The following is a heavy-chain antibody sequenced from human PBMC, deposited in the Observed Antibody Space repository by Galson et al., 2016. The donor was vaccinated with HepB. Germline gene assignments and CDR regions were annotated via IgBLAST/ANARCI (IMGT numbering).Heavy chain of an antibody. V-gene: IGHV1-69*13. CDR3: ARGIGYYGSSTSCPQYFHH. Sequence: SVKVSCKASGGTFSGDAISWVQQAPGQGLEWMGGISPIFGTTNYAQKFQGRVTITADAATSTAYMDLGSLRSDDTAVYYCARGIGYYGSSTSCPQYFHHWGQGTLVSVSS. D-gene: IGHD2-2*01. CDR1: GGTFSGDA. CDR2: ISPIFGTT. J-gene: IGHJ1*01.